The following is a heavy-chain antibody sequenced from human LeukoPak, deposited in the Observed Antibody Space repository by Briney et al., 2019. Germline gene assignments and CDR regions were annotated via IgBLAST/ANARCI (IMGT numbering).Heavy chain of an antibody. Sequence: GEXXKISFKGSGYSFTTYWIGWVRQRPGKGLEWMGIIYPGDSDTRYSPSFEGQVTISADKSIRTAYLQWSSLKTSDTAMYYCARREVSGALLYWGQGTLVTVSS. CDR2: IYPGDSDT. CDR3: ARREVSGALLY. D-gene: IGHD2-15*01. J-gene: IGHJ4*02. V-gene: IGHV5-51*01. CDR1: GYSFTTYW.